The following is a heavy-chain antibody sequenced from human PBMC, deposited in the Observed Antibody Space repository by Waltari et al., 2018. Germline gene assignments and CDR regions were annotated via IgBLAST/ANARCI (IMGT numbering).Heavy chain of an antibody. Sequence: EVQLVQSGAEVKKPGESLKISCKGSGYSFTSYWIGWVRQMPGKGLEWSGIIYPGDSDTRYSPSFQGQVTISADKSISTAYLQWSSLKASDTAMYYCARGPSSWTTVEQWAFDIWGQGTMVTVSS. CDR3: ARGPSSWTTVEQWAFDI. V-gene: IGHV5-51*03. CDR2: IYPGDSDT. CDR1: GYSFTSYW. J-gene: IGHJ3*02. D-gene: IGHD4-17*01.